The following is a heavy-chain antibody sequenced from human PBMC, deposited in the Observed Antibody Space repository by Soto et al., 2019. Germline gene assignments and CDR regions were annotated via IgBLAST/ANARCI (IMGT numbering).Heavy chain of an antibody. CDR2: INPSGGGT. CDR3: ARDLKYRSGWPETWFDP. D-gene: IGHD6-19*01. Sequence: ASVKVSCKASGYTFTSYYMHWVRQAPGQGLEWMGIINPSGGGTSYAQKFQGRVTMTSDTSTSTVYMELSSLRSDDTAVYYCARDLKYRSGWPETWFDPWGQGTLVTVSS. V-gene: IGHV1-46*01. CDR1: GYTFTSYY. J-gene: IGHJ5*02.